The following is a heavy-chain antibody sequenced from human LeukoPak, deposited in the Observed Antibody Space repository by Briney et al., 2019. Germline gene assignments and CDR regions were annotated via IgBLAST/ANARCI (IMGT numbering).Heavy chain of an antibody. D-gene: IGHD3-3*01. CDR2: SGST. CDR1: GGSISSYY. V-gene: IGHV4-59*01. Sequence: SETLSLTCTVSGGSISSYYWSWIRQPPGKGLEWIGYSGSTNYNPSLKSRVTISVDTSKNQFSLKLSSVTAADTAVYYCARGTPLNYDFWSGPTYYYYMDVWGKGTTVTVSS. CDR3: ARGTPLNYDFWSGPTYYYYMDV. J-gene: IGHJ6*03.